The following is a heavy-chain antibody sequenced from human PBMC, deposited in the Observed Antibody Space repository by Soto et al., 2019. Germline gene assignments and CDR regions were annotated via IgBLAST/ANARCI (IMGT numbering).Heavy chain of an antibody. CDR1: GGSIISSNW. D-gene: IGHD6-6*01. CDR2: IYHSGST. Sequence: SETLSLTCAVSGGSIISSNWWSWVRQPPGKGLEWIGEIYHSGSTNYNPSLKSRVTISVDKSKNQFSLKLSSVTAADTAVYYCARWVVAARLGTYGMDVWGQGTTVTVSS. CDR3: ARWVVAARLGTYGMDV. J-gene: IGHJ6*02. V-gene: IGHV4-4*02.